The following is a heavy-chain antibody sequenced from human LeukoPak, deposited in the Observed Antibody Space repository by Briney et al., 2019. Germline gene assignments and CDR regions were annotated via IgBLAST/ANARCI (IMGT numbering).Heavy chain of an antibody. CDR1: GYTFTSYG. Sequence: ASVKVSCKASGYTFTSYGISWVRQAPGQGLEGMGWISAHNGNTNYAQKLQGRVTMTTDTSTSTVYMELRSLRSDDTAVYYCARGRRQLERQMYWFDPWGQGTLVTVSS. J-gene: IGHJ5*02. V-gene: IGHV1-18*01. CDR3: ARGRRQLERQMYWFDP. CDR2: ISAHNGNT. D-gene: IGHD1-1*01.